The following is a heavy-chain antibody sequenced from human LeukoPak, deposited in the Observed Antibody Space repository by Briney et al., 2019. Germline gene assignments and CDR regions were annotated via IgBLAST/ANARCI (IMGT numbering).Heavy chain of an antibody. J-gene: IGHJ6*02. D-gene: IGHD6-6*01. V-gene: IGHV1-69*13. CDR1: GGTFSSYA. Sequence: SVKVSCKASGGTFSSYAISWVRQAPGQGLEWMGGIIPIFGTANYAQKFQGRVTITADESTSTAYMELSSLRSEVTAVYYCASCDSSSSVRDYYYGMDVWGQGTTVTVSS. CDR3: ASCDSSSSVRDYYYGMDV. CDR2: IIPIFGTA.